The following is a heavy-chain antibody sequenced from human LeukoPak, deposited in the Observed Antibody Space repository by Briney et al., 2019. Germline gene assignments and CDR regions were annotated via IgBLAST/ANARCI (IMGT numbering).Heavy chain of an antibody. D-gene: IGHD6-6*01. CDR2: MNPNSGNT. J-gene: IGHJ4*02. Sequence: ASVKVSCKASGYTFTSYDINWVRRATGQGLEWMGWMNPNSGNTGYAQKFQGRVTITRNTSISTAYMELSSLRSEDTAVYYCARAFGSSDCDYWGQGTLVTVSS. V-gene: IGHV1-8*03. CDR3: ARAFGSSDCDY. CDR1: GYTFTSYD.